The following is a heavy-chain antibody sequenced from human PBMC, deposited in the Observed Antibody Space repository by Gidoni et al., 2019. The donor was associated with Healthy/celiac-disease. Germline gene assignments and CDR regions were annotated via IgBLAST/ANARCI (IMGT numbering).Heavy chain of an antibody. CDR1: GGSISSYY. CDR3: AREILGYYDSSGYYDY. V-gene: IGHV4-59*01. D-gene: IGHD3-22*01. J-gene: IGHJ4*02. CDR2: IYYSGST. Sequence: QVQLQESGPGLVKPSETLSLTCPVSGGSISSYYWSWIRQPPGKGLEWIGYIYYSGSTNYNPSLKSRVTISVDTSKNQFSLKLSSVTAADTAVYYCAREILGYYDSSGYYDYWGQGTLVTVSS.